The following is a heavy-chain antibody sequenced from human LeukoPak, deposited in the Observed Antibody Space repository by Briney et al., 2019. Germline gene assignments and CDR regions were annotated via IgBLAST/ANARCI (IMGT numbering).Heavy chain of an antibody. Sequence: ASVKVSCKASGYTFPNYDIKWVRQATGQGLEWMGWMNFNSGNTGYAQKFQGRVTMTRNTAISTIYMELSSLKSEDTALSYCAKVRLGNTAIHIWGQGTMVTVSS. CDR1: GYTFPNYD. J-gene: IGHJ3*02. D-gene: IGHD5-18*01. CDR2: MNFNSGNT. V-gene: IGHV1-8*01. CDR3: AKVRLGNTAIHI.